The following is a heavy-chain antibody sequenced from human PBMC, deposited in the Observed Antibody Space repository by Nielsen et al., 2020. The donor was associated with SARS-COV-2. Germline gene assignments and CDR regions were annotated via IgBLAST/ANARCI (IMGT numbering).Heavy chain of an antibody. CDR3: ARYEAAAESFDY. Sequence: ASVKVSCKPSGYAFSSYGIVWVRQAPGQGLEWMGWLSAYHGDTKYAQNFQGRLTLTTDRSTSTAYMELRSLTSDDTAVYYCARYEAAAESFDYWGQGTLVTVSS. J-gene: IGHJ4*02. V-gene: IGHV1-18*01. D-gene: IGHD6-13*01. CDR1: GYAFSSYG. CDR2: LSAYHGDT.